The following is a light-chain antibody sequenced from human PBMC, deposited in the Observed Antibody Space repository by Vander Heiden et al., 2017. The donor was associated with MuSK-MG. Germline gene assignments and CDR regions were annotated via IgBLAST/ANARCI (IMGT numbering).Light chain of an antibody. CDR3: RQSYTTPFI. J-gene: IGKJ5*01. CDR2: AAS. CDR1: QSISTY. V-gene: IGKV1-39*01. Sequence: DIQMTQSPSSLSASVGDSVTITCRATQSISTYLNSYQQKPGKAPDLLLYAASSFLSGVPSTFSGSGFGTAFTLTIIRLLPPDFATSYCRQSYTTPFIFGQGTLLDIK.